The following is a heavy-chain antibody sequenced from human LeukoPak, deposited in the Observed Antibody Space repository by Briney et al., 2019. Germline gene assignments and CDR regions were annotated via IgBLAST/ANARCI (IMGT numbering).Heavy chain of an antibody. Sequence: GGSLRLSCVASGLTFSAYGMSWIRQSPDKGLEWVSAISGGGGSTYYADSAQGRFTISRDNAKNSLYLQMNSLRAEDTAVYYCARDFGFSLAGNDAFDIWGQGTMVTVSS. CDR3: ARDFGFSLAGNDAFDI. V-gene: IGHV3-11*04. D-gene: IGHD5-12*01. CDR1: GLTFSAYG. J-gene: IGHJ3*02. CDR2: ISGGGGST.